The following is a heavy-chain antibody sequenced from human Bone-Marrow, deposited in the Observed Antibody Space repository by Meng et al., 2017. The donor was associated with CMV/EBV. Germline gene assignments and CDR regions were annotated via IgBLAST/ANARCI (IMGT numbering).Heavy chain of an antibody. CDR2: IIPIFGTA. D-gene: IGHD4-23*01. CDR1: GYTFTGYY. CDR3: AREGGGNSGEYYYYYYGMDV. V-gene: IGHV1-69*05. Sequence: SVKVSCKASGYTFTGYYMHWVRQAPGQGLEWMGGIIPIFGTANYAQKFQGRVTITTDESTSTAYMELSSLRSEDTAVYYCAREGGGNSGEYYYYYYGMDVWGQGTTVTVSS. J-gene: IGHJ6*02.